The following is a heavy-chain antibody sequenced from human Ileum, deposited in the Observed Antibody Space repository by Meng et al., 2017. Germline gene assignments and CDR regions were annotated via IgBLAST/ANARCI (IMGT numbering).Heavy chain of an antibody. CDR1: GCSISNYY. J-gene: IGHJ5*02. CDR2: IHNSATT. Sequence: QVQLQESGSGLAKPSETLSRTCTVSGCSISNYYWSWIRQPPGKGLEWIGYIHNSATTKYSPSLKSRVTISEDTSKNQFSLKLSSVTAADTAVYYCARHDVVPVIRHGFDPWGQGTLVTVSS. CDR3: ARHDVVPVIRHGFDP. V-gene: IGHV4-59*08. D-gene: IGHD3-10*01.